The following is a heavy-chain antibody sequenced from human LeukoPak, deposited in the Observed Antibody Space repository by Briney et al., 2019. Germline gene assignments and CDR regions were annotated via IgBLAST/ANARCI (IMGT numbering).Heavy chain of an antibody. Sequence: SDTLSLACTVSAVSMSSYYWSWIRQPPGKGLEWIGYIYYSGSTNYNPSLKSRVTISVDTSKNQFSLKLSSVTAADTAVYYCARVGGSGSYYYAMDVWGQGTTVTVSS. CDR3: ARVGGSGSYYYAMDV. D-gene: IGHD3-10*01. J-gene: IGHJ6*02. V-gene: IGHV4-59*01. CDR2: IYYSGST. CDR1: AVSMSSYY.